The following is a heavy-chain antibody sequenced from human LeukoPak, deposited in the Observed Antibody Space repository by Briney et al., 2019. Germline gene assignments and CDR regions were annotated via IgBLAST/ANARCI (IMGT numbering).Heavy chain of an antibody. CDR2: ISYDGSNK. V-gene: IGHV3-30-3*01. Sequence: GGSLRLSCAASGFTFSSYAMHWVRQAPGKGLEWVAVISYDGSNKYYADSVKGRFTISRDNSKNTLYLQMNSLRAEDTAVYYCARDVSGYYYESRGFDYWGQGTLVTVSS. D-gene: IGHD3-22*01. J-gene: IGHJ4*02. CDR3: ARDVSGYYYESRGFDY. CDR1: GFTFSSYA.